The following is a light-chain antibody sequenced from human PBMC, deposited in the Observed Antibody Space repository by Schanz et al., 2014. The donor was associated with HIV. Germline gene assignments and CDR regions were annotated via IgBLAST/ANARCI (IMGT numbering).Light chain of an antibody. J-gene: IGKJ4*01. CDR2: GAA. V-gene: IGKV3-20*01. CDR3: QYFGNSGGT. CDR1: HNIGSN. Sequence: EIVLTQSPGTLSLSPGERASLSCRASHNIGSNLAWYQQKSGQAPRLLIHGAATRATAIPDRFSGSGSGTDFTLTISRLEPEDFAVYYCQYFGNSGGTFGGGTKVEIK.